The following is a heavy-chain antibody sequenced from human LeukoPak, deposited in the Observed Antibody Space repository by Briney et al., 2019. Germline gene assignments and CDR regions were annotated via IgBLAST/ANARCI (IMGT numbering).Heavy chain of an antibody. J-gene: IGHJ5*02. V-gene: IGHV3-23*01. CDR1: GFTFRLYA. CDR3: ARDRGPYVGIANNWFDP. D-gene: IGHD3-16*01. Sequence: GRSLRLSCAASGFTFRLYAMNWVRQAPGKWPEWVSAIGGTGDNTYHADSVRGGLTISRDNSKTTLYLQMNSLRAEDTAMYYCARDRGPYVGIANNWFDPWGQGTLVTVSS. CDR2: IGGTGDNT.